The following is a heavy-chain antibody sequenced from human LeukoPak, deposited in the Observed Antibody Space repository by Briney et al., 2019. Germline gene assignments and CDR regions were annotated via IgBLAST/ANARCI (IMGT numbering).Heavy chain of an antibody. CDR3: ARGVTGYSSSWYWDVGFDY. V-gene: IGHV3-21*01. CDR2: ISSSSSYI. CDR1: GFTFSSYS. D-gene: IGHD6-13*01. Sequence: PGGSLRLSCAASGFTFSSYSMNWVRQAPGKGLEWVSFISSSSSYIYYADSVKGRFTISRDNAKNSLYLQMNSLRAEDTAVYYCARGVTGYSSSWYWDVGFDYWGQGTLVTVSS. J-gene: IGHJ4*02.